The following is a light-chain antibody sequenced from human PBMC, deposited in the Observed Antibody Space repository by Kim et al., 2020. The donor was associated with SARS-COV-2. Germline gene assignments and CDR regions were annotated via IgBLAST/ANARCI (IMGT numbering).Light chain of an antibody. CDR2: SNN. CDR1: SSNIGSNT. Sequence: GQRVTISCSGSSSNIGSNTVNWYQQLPGTAPKLLIYSNNQRPSGVPDRFSGSKSGTSASLAISGLLSEDEADYYCAAWDESLNAVVFGGGTQLTVL. CDR3: AAWDESLNAVV. V-gene: IGLV1-44*01. J-gene: IGLJ2*01.